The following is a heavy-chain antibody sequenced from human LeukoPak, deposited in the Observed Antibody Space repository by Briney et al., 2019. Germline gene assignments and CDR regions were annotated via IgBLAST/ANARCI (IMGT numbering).Heavy chain of an antibody. J-gene: IGHJ6*03. CDR1: GGSISSYY. D-gene: IGHD3-3*01. Sequence: SETLSLTCTVSGGSISSYYWSWIRQPPGKGLEWIGYIYYSGSTNYNPSLKSRITISVDTSKNQFSLRLTSVTAADTAVYYCARGGSYYDFWSGYYDYYYYMDVWGKGTTVTVSS. CDR2: IYYSGST. CDR3: ARGGSYYDFWSGYYDYYYYMDV. V-gene: IGHV4-59*01.